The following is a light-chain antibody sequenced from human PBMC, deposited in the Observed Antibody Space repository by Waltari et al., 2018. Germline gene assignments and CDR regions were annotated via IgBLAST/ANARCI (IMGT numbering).Light chain of an antibody. V-gene: IGKV4-1*01. CDR3: QQYYFNTFT. CDR1: RSVFSSPNNKDY. CDR2: WAS. Sequence: DIVMTQYPDSLAVSLGERATINCKSRRSVFSSPNNKDYLAWYQQKPGQPPKLLIYWASTRESGVPDRFSGSGSGTEFTLTISSLQAEDVAFYYCQQYYFNTFTFGQGTKLEI. J-gene: IGKJ2*01.